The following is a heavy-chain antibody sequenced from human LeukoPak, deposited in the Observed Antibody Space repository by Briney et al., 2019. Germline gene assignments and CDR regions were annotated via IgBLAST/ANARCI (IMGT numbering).Heavy chain of an antibody. D-gene: IGHD6-6*01. CDR3: VWSSTWNKRFYLDQ. J-gene: IGHJ4*02. Sequence: GGSLRLSCAASGFTFNVAWMSWVRQTPGKGLQWVARSAATPDGPITEYATPVRGRFTISRDDSRNMVYLQMRSLRTDDTAIYYCVWSSTWNKRFYLDQWGQGTLVTVS. CDR1: GFTFNVAW. CDR2: SAATPDGPIT. V-gene: IGHV3-15*04.